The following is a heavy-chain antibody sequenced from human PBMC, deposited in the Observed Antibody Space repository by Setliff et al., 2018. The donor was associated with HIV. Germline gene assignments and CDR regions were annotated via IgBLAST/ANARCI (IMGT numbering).Heavy chain of an antibody. CDR1: GGSISSGGYY. J-gene: IGHJ4*02. CDR3: ARSNPGITAGLLAY. Sequence: SETLSLTCTVSGGSISSGGYYWSWIRQHPGKGLEWIGYIYYSGSTYYNPSLKSRVTISVDTSKNQFSLKLSSVTAADTATYYCARSNPGITAGLLAYWGPGTLVTVSS. V-gene: IGHV4-31*03. CDR2: IYYSGST. D-gene: IGHD6-13*01.